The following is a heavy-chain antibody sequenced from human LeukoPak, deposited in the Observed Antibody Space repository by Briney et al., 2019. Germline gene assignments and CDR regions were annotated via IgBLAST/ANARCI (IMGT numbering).Heavy chain of an antibody. CDR2: IYYSGST. V-gene: IGHV4-61*08. Sequence: NPSETLSLTCTVSGGSISSGDYYWRGIRQPPGKGLEGIGYIYYSGSTNYNPSLKSRVTISVDTSKNQFSLKLSSVTAADTAVYYCAREGVRRDGYNHALTHWGQGTLVTVSS. CDR3: AREGVRRDGYNHALTH. J-gene: IGHJ4*02. CDR1: GGSISSGDYY. D-gene: IGHD5-24*01.